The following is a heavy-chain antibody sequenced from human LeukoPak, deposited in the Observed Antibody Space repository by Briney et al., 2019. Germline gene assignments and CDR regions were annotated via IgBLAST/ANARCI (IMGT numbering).Heavy chain of an antibody. V-gene: IGHV3-30*19. J-gene: IGHJ6*02. Sequence: GGSLRLSCAASGFTFSSYGMHWVRQAPGKGLEWVAVIWYDGSNKYYADSVKGRFTISRHNSKNTLYLQMNSLRAEDTAVYYCARVSDFWSGYYVDVWGQGTTVTVSS. D-gene: IGHD3-3*01. CDR1: GFTFSSYG. CDR3: ARVSDFWSGYYVDV. CDR2: IWYDGSNK.